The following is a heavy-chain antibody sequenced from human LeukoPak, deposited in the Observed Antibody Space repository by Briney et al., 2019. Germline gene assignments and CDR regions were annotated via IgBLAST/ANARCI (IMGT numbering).Heavy chain of an antibody. J-gene: IGHJ4*02. CDR1: GSTFSSYT. D-gene: IGHD3-22*01. Sequence: SGGSLRLSCAASGSTFSSYTMNWVRQAPGKGLEWVSSITSSSSYIYYADSVKGRFTISRDNAKNSLCLQMNSLRAEDTAVYYCARHVVAVGFDYWGQGTLVTVSS. CDR3: ARHVVAVGFDY. CDR2: ITSSSSYI. V-gene: IGHV3-21*01.